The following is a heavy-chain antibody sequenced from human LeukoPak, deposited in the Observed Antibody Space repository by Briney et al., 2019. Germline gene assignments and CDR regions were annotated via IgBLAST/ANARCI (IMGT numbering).Heavy chain of an antibody. V-gene: IGHV1-69*13. J-gene: IGHJ4*02. Sequence: SVKVSCKASGGTFSSYAISWVRQAPGQGLEWTGGIIPIFGTANYAQKFQGRVTITADESTSTAYMELSSLRSEDTAVYYCARVVGYYGSGSYPDYWGQGTLVTVSS. CDR3: ARVVGYYGSGSYPDY. D-gene: IGHD3-10*01. CDR1: GGTFSSYA. CDR2: IIPIFGTA.